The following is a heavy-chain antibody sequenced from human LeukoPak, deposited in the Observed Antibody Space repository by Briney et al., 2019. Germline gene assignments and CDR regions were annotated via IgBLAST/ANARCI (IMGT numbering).Heavy chain of an antibody. CDR1: GFTFSSYW. J-gene: IGHJ4*02. Sequence: GGSLRLSCAASGFTFSSYWMSWVRQAPGKGLEWLANIKQDGSEKYYVDSVKGRFTISRDNAKNSLYLQMNSLRAEDTAVYCCARDTRMYYYDSSGRFDYWGQGTLVTVSS. V-gene: IGHV3-7*01. D-gene: IGHD3-22*01. CDR3: ARDTRMYYYDSSGRFDY. CDR2: IKQDGSEK.